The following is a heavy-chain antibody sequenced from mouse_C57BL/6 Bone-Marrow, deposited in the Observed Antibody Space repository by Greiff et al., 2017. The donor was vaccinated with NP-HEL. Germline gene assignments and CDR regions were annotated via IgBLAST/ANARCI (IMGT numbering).Heavy chain of an antibody. J-gene: IGHJ3*01. Sequence: EVKVVESGGGLVQPKGSLKLSCAASGFSFNTYAMNWVRQAPGKGLEWVARIRSKSNNYATYYADSVKDRFTISRDDSESMLYLQMNNLKTEDTAMYYCVRDPVPFAYWGQGTLVTVSA. V-gene: IGHV10-1*01. CDR3: VRDPVPFAY. CDR2: IRSKSNNYAT. CDR1: GFSFNTYA.